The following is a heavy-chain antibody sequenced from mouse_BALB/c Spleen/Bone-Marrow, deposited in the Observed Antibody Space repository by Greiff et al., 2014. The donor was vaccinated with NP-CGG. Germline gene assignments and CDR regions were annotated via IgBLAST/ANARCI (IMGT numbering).Heavy chain of an antibody. V-gene: IGHV1-87*01. Sequence: QVQLQQSGAELARPGASVKLSCKASGYTFTSYWMQWVKQRPGQGLEWIGAIYPGDGDTRYTQKFKGKATLTADISSSTAYMQLSSLASEDSAVYYCARDEHYFDYWGQGTTLTVSS. CDR2: IYPGDGDT. CDR3: ARDEHYFDY. J-gene: IGHJ2*01. CDR1: GYTFTSYW.